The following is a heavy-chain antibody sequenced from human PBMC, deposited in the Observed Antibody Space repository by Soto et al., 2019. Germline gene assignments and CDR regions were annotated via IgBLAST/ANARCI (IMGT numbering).Heavy chain of an antibody. CDR2: IYYSGST. V-gene: IGHV4-59*08. Sequence: SETLSLTCTVSGGSISSYYWSWIRQPPGKGLEWIGYIYYSGSTNYNPSLKSRVTISVDTSKNQFSLKLSSVTAADTAVYYCARGDYYYYYMDFWGKGTTVTVSS. CDR1: GGSISSYY. J-gene: IGHJ6*03. CDR3: ARGDYYYYYMDF.